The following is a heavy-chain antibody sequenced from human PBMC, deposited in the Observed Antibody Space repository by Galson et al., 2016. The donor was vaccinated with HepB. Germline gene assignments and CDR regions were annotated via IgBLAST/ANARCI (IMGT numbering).Heavy chain of an antibody. Sequence: SLRLSCAASGFTFSDYRMHWVRQAPGKGLEWVAYISDNGNNIYYSASLRGRFTLSRENSRNTLYLQMNSLRAEDTAMYYCVGALGIWGQGTRVTVSS. D-gene: IGHD3-16*01. CDR3: VGALGI. V-gene: IGHV3-30-3*01. CDR1: GFTFSDYR. CDR2: ISDNGNNI. J-gene: IGHJ3*02.